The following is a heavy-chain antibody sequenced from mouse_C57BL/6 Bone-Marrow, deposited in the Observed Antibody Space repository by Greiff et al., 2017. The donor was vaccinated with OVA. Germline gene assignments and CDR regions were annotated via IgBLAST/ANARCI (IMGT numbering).Heavy chain of an antibody. J-gene: IGHJ3*01. Sequence: QVQLQQSGAELARPGASVKLSCKASGYTFTSYGISWVKQRTGQGLEWIGEIYPRSGNTYYNEKFKGKATLTADKSSSTAYMELRRLTSEESAVYFCARNYYGDYGTYWGDETLVTVSA. D-gene: IGHD2-13*01. CDR2: IYPRSGNT. CDR1: GYTFTSYG. CDR3: ARNYYGDYGTY. V-gene: IGHV1-81*01.